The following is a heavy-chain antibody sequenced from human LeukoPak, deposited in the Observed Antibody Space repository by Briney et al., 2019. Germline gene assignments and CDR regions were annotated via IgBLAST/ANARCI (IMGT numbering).Heavy chain of an antibody. J-gene: IGHJ4*02. CDR2: IKNKFNGETT. CDR1: EFTFSDAW. D-gene: IGHD2-2*01. CDR3: TTVTVCAGSSCPGAFDH. Sequence: GGSLRLSCAASEFTFSDAWMNWVRQAPGKGLEWVGRIKNKFNGETTDYAAPVKGRFTISRDDSKKTLYLQMNSLKADDTAVYFCTTVTVCAGSSCPGAFDHWGQGTLVTVSS. V-gene: IGHV3-15*01.